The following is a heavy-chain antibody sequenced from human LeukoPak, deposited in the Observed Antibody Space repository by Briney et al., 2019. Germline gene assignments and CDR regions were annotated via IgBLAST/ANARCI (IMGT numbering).Heavy chain of an antibody. V-gene: IGHV1-46*01. CDR2: INPSGGST. J-gene: IGHJ6*02. D-gene: IGHD2-15*01. CDR1: GYTFTSYY. Sequence: GASVKVSCKASGYTFTSYYMHWVRQAPGQGLEWMGIINPSGGSTSYAQKFQGRVTMATDTSTSTAYMELRSLRSDDTAVYYCARDDCYCSGGSCYSCYYYGMDVWGQGTTVTVSS. CDR3: ARDDCYCSGGSCYSCYYYGMDV.